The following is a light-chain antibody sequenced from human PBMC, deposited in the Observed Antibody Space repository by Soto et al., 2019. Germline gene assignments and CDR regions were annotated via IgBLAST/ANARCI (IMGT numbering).Light chain of an antibody. CDR3: QQYNDNWT. J-gene: IGKJ1*01. CDR1: QSVSRW. Sequence: DIQMTQSPSTLCASVGDRVTITCRASQSVSRWFAWYQQKPGKAPKLLIYKASTLESGVPSRFSGSGSGTEFTLAISSLQPDDSATYYCQQYNDNWTFGQGTKVEIK. CDR2: KAS. V-gene: IGKV1-5*03.